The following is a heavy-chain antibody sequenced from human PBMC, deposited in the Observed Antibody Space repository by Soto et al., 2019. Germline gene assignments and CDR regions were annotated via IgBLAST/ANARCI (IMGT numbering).Heavy chain of an antibody. CDR3: VLWPPYYFDY. Sequence: EVQLLESGGGLVQPGGSLRLSCAASGFTFSSYAMSWVRQAPGKGLEWVSAISGSGGSTYYADSVKSRFTISRDNSKNTLYLQMNSLRAEDTAVDYCVLWPPYYFDYWGQGTLVTVSS. CDR1: GFTFSSYA. CDR2: ISGSGGST. D-gene: IGHD3-10*01. J-gene: IGHJ4*02. V-gene: IGHV3-23*01.